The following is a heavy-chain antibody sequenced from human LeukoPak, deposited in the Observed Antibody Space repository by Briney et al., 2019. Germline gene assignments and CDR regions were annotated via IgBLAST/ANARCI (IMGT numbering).Heavy chain of an antibody. V-gene: IGHV1-69*01. Sequence: SVKVSCKASGGTFSSYAISWVRQAPGQGLEWMGGIIPIFGTANYAQKFQGRVTITADESTSTAYMELSGLRSEDTAVYYCARGPLAICPFDYWGQGTLVTVSS. CDR3: ARGPLAICPFDY. J-gene: IGHJ4*02. D-gene: IGHD3-3*02. CDR1: GGTFSSYA. CDR2: IIPIFGTA.